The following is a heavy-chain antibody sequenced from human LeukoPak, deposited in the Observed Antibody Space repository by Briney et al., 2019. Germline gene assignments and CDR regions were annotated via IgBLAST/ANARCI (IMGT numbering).Heavy chain of an antibody. Sequence: GGSLILSCTASGFTFGDYAMSRFRQAPGKGLEWVGFIRSKAYGGTTEYAASVKGRFTISRDDSKSIAYLQMNSLKTEDTAVYYCTRQVGPHSGCYFVHWGQGTLVTVSS. CDR3: TRQVGPHSGCYFVH. J-gene: IGHJ4*02. V-gene: IGHV3-49*03. CDR2: IRSKAYGGTT. CDR1: GFTFGDYA. D-gene: IGHD6-19*01.